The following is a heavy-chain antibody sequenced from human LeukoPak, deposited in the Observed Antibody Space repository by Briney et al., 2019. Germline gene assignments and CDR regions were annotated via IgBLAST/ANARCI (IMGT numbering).Heavy chain of an antibody. D-gene: IGHD6-19*01. Sequence: GGSLRLSCAASGFTFSNAWMSWVRQAPGKGLEWVGRIKSKTDGGTTDYAAPVKGRFTISRDDSKNTLYLQMNSLKTEDTAVYYCTTEQWLVRAPFDYWGQGTLVTVSS. CDR3: TTEQWLVRAPFDY. CDR2: IKSKTDGGTT. J-gene: IGHJ4*02. CDR1: GFTFSNAW. V-gene: IGHV3-15*01.